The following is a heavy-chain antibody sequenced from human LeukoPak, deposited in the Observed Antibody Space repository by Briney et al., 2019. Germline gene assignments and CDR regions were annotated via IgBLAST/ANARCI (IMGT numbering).Heavy chain of an antibody. V-gene: IGHV4-34*01. CDR1: GGSFSGYY. Sequence: SETLSLTCAVYGGSFSGYYWSWIRQPPGKGLEWIGEINHSGSTNYNPSLKSRVTISVDTSKNQFSLRLTSVTAADTAVFYCAREAKSYDGDGYYLDYWGQGILVTVAP. CDR3: AREAKSYDGDGYYLDY. D-gene: IGHD3-22*01. CDR2: INHSGST. J-gene: IGHJ4*02.